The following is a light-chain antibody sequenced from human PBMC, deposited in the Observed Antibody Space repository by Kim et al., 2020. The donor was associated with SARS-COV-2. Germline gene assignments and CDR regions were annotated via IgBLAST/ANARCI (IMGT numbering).Light chain of an antibody. Sequence: ISCNVTIDYVGAYTLVFWYQQHPGNAPKYMLHDVSQWPSGMSNRFSGSKSGNTASLTISELQAEDEADYYCTSYTSSDTWVFGGGSQLTVL. J-gene: IGLJ3*02. CDR2: DVS. CDR3: TSYTSSDTWV. CDR1: IDYVGAYTL. V-gene: IGLV2-14*03.